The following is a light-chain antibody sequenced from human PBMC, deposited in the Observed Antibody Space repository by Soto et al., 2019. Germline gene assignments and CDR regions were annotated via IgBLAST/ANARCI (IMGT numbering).Light chain of an antibody. CDR2: DAS. V-gene: IGKV3-11*01. CDR1: QSVSSY. J-gene: IGKJ5*01. Sequence: EIVLTQSPATLSLSPGERATLSCRTSQSVSSYFARYQQKPGRAPRLLIYDASNRATGIPARFIGSGSGTDFTLTISSLEPEDFAVYYCQQRSSWPITFGQGTRLEIK. CDR3: QQRSSWPIT.